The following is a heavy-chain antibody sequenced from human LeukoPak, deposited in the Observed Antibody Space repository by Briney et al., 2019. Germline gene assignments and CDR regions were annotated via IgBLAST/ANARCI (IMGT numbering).Heavy chain of an antibody. CDR1: GFTVTTNS. CDR2: IYSANT. V-gene: IGHV3-53*01. Sequence: GGSLRLSCTVSGFTVTTNSMSWVRQAPGKGLKWVSFIYSANTHYSASVKGRFTISRDNSKTTLYLKMNSLRAEDTAVYYCASSCRILDIVATIRARLGGNGFDIWGQGTMVTVSS. J-gene: IGHJ3*02. D-gene: IGHD5-12*01. CDR3: ASSCRILDIVATIRARLGGNGFDI.